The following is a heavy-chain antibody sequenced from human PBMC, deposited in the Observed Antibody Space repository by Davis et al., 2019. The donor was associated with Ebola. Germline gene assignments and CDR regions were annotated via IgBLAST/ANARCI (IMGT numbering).Heavy chain of an antibody. J-gene: IGHJ5*02. CDR3: ARVNAGSGYSRFDT. V-gene: IGHV3-20*04. CDR1: GFIFVDYA. D-gene: IGHD3-3*01. CDR2: INWNGDST. Sequence: GGSLRLSCAASGFIFVDYAMTWVRQAPGEGLEWVSGINWNGDSTGYADSVKGRFTISRDNAKNSLYLEMRNLRVEDTASYYCARVNAGSGYSRFDTWGQGTLVTVSS.